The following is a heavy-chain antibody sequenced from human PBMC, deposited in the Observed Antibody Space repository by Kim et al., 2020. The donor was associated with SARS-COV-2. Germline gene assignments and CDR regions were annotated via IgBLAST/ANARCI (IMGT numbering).Heavy chain of an antibody. J-gene: IGHJ4*02. CDR1: GFTFSSYD. CDR2: ISGGGKNT. CDR3: AKGMHGSGWYYFDF. Sequence: GGSLRLSCAASGFTFSSYDMTWVRQAPGKGLEWVSIISGGGKNTYYAYYADSVKGRFTISRDNSKNTLYLQMNSLRAEDRAIYYCAKGMHGSGWYYFDFWGQGTLVTVAS. D-gene: IGHD6-19*01. V-gene: IGHV3-23*01.